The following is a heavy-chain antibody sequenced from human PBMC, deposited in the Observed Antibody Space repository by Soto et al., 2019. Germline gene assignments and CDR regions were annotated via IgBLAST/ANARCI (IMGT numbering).Heavy chain of an antibody. Sequence: QVQLQESGPGLVKPSETLSLTCTVSGGSLGDVYWTWIRQPPGKGLEWLGYISTTGVTNYNSSLKSRLTMSTDASRKQVSLPLSSVTAADPAIYFCARHGGDVVVVRDWGRGTQVTVSS. D-gene: IGHD2-21*01. CDR3: ARHGGDVVVVRD. V-gene: IGHV4-59*08. CDR2: ISTTGVT. CDR1: GGSLGDVY. J-gene: IGHJ4*02.